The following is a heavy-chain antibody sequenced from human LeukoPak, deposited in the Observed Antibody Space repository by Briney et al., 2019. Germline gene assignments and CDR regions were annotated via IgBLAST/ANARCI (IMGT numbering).Heavy chain of an antibody. V-gene: IGHV3-30*02. CDR1: GFTFSSYG. D-gene: IGHD3-22*01. CDR2: IWYDGSNK. Sequence: GGSLRLSCAASGFTFSSYGMHWVRQAPGKGLEWVAFIWYDGSNKYYADSVKGRFTISRDNSKNTLYLQMNSLRAEDTAVYYCAKTYYYDSSGYYYQGLYFDYWGQGTLVTVSS. J-gene: IGHJ4*02. CDR3: AKTYYYDSSGYYYQGLYFDY.